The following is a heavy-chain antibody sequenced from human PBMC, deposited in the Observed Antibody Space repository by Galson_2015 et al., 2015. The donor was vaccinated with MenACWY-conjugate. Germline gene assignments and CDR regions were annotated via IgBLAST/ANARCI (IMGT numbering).Heavy chain of an antibody. V-gene: IGHV5-51*01. CDR1: GYTFTTYW. Sequence: SGAEVKKPGESLQISCKGSGYTFTTYWIAWVRQMPGKGLEWMGIIYPGDSDTRYSPSFQGLVTISADKSITTAYLQWSSLKASDTAIYYCARHRDGYTNDYWGQGTLVTVSS. CDR2: IYPGDSDT. D-gene: IGHD5-24*01. CDR3: ARHRDGYTNDY. J-gene: IGHJ4*02.